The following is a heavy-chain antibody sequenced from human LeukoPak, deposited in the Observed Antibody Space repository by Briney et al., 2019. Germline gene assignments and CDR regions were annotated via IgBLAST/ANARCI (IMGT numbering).Heavy chain of an antibody. J-gene: IGHJ5*02. CDR3: ARSWPIAAAGTHGGWFDP. CDR1: GGSISSYY. V-gene: IGHV4-59*01. Sequence: KPSETLSLTCTVPGGSISSYYWSWIRQPPGKGLEWIGYIYYSGSTNYNPSLKSRVTISVDTSKNQFSLKLSSVTAADTAVYYCARSWPIAAAGTHGGWFDPWGQGTLVTVSS. D-gene: IGHD6-13*01. CDR2: IYYSGST.